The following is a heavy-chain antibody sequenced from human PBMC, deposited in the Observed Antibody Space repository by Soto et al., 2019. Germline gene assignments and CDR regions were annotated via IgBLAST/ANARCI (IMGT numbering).Heavy chain of an antibody. Sequence: QVQLVQSGAEVKKPGASVKVSCKASGYTFTGYYMHWVRQAPGQGLEWMGWINPNSGGTNYAQKFQGWVTMTRDTSISTAYMELSRLRSDDTAVYYCARGPSFLYGDCYFDYWGQGTLVTVSS. CDR1: GYTFTGYY. J-gene: IGHJ4*02. V-gene: IGHV1-2*04. CDR3: ARGPSFLYGDCYFDY. D-gene: IGHD4-17*01. CDR2: INPNSGGT.